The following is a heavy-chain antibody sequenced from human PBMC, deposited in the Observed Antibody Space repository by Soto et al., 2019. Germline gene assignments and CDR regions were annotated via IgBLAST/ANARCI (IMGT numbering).Heavy chain of an antibody. CDR3: ARDYRYSSGWCVDS. V-gene: IGHV1-18*01. CDR2: ISVYNGNT. J-gene: IGHJ4*02. D-gene: IGHD6-19*01. Sequence: ASVKVSCKASGGTFSSYAISWVRQAPGQGLEWMGWISVYNGNTNYAQKVQGRVTMTTDTSTNTAYMELRSLRSDDTAVYYCARDYRYSSGWCVDSWGQGTLVTVSS. CDR1: GGTFSSYA.